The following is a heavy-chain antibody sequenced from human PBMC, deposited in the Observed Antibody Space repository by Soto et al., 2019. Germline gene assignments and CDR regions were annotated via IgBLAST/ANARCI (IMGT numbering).Heavy chain of an antibody. J-gene: IGHJ4*02. V-gene: IGHV1-3*01. D-gene: IGHD3-22*01. CDR3: AKDYYDSSGYYPPALLFDY. CDR2: INAGNGNT. CDR1: GYTFPSYA. Sequence: ASVKVSCKASGYTFPSYAMHWVRQAPGQRLEWMGWINAGNGNTKYSQKFQGRVTITRDTSASTAYMELSSLRSEDAAVYYCAKDYYDSSGYYPPALLFDYWGQGTLVTVSS.